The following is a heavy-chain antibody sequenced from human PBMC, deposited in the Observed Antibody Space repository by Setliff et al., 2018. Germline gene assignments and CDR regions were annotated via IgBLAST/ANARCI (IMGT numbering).Heavy chain of an antibody. D-gene: IGHD1-26*01. V-gene: IGHV4-38-2*01. CDR2: IYRNGNT. CDR3: ARSSYSGSYLNV. Sequence: SETLSLTCSVSDFSINSGYYWGWIRQSPGEGLEWIGSIYRNGNTYYNPSLKSRVTISVDTSKNQLSLKLSSVTAADTAVYYCARSSYSGSYLNVWGQGTTVTVSS. J-gene: IGHJ6*02. CDR1: DFSINSGYY.